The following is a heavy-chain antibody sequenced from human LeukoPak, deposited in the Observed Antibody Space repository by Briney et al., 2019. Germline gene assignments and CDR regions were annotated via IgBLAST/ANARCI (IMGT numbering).Heavy chain of an antibody. V-gene: IGHV3-23*01. Sequence: PGGSLRLSCAASGFTFSSYAMSWVRQAPGKGLEWVSAISGSGGSKFYADSVKGRFTISSDNSKNTLSLQMNRLRAGCTALCYCLSGPGQLVYGGQGTLVTV. J-gene: IGHJ4*02. D-gene: IGHD2/OR15-2a*01. CDR3: LSGPGQLVY. CDR2: ISGSGGSK. CDR1: GFTFSSYA.